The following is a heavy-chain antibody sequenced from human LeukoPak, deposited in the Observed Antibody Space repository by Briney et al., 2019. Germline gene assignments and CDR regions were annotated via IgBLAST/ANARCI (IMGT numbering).Heavy chain of an antibody. CDR3: AKGQIFGVVITHFDY. J-gene: IGHJ4*02. Sequence: GGSLRLSCAASGFTFSSYAMSWVRQAPGKGLEWVSAISGSGGSTYYADSVKGRFTISRDNSKNTLYLQMNSLRAEDTAVYYCAKGQIFGVVITHFDYWGQGTLVTVSS. D-gene: IGHD3-3*01. CDR1: GFTFSSYA. CDR2: ISGSGGST. V-gene: IGHV3-23*01.